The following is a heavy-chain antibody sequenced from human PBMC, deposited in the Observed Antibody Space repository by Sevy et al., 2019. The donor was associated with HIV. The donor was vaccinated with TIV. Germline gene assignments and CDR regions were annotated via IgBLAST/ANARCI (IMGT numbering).Heavy chain of an antibody. J-gene: IGHJ4*02. CDR1: GFTFTNVW. CDR3: TMDPVHFV. CDR2: IKSNTDGATT. Sequence: GGSLRLSCAASGFTFTNVWMSWVRQAPGKGLEWVGRIKSNTDGATTAYAAPVKGRFTIPRDDSKNTLYRQMNSLKTDDTAVYYCTMDPVHFVWGQGTLVTVSS. V-gene: IGHV3-15*01. D-gene: IGHD6-6*01.